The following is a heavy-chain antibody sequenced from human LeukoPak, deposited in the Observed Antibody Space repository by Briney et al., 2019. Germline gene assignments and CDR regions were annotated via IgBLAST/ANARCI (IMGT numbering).Heavy chain of an antibody. V-gene: IGHV3-20*04. Sequence: PGGSLRLSCAASGFSFDGYGMSWVRQAPGKGLEWVSGINWDGGSTGYADSVKGRFTISRDNAKNSLYLQMNSLRAEDTALYYCARAFKYSMSGYYFDYWGQGTLVTVSS. D-gene: IGHD2-21*01. J-gene: IGHJ4*02. CDR2: INWDGGST. CDR1: GFSFDGYG. CDR3: ARAFKYSMSGYYFDY.